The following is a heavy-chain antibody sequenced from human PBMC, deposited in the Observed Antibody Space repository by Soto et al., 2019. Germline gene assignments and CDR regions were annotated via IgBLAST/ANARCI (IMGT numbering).Heavy chain of an antibody. J-gene: IGHJ4*02. V-gene: IGHV1-2*02. CDR2: ISPKSGGT. CDR1: GYTFIDYY. Sequence: QVQLVQSGAEVKKPGASVKVSCEASGYTFIDYYMHWVRQAPGQGFEWMGRISPKSGGTNYAQKFEGRVTMTWDTSLNTAYMELNSLMSEGTAVYYCARPPGYISDWYYFDLWGQGTLVTVSS. CDR3: ARPPGYISDWYYFDL. D-gene: IGHD6-19*01.